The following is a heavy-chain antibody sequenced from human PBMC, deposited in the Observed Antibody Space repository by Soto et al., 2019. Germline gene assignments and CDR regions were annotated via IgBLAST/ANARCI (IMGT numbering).Heavy chain of an antibody. CDR2: IYKTGST. Sequence: QVQLQESGPRLVKPSATLSLTCTVSGGSIDSYYWRLIRQPPGKGLEWIGYIYKTGSTTYNPSLPSRVTISLDRSRNQFHLKVRAVTAADTAVYFWARWSRTHGWRPDFWGQGILVSVSS. V-gene: IGHV4-59*01. J-gene: IGHJ4*02. CDR3: ARWSRTHGWRPDF. CDR1: GGSIDSYY. D-gene: IGHD2-2*03.